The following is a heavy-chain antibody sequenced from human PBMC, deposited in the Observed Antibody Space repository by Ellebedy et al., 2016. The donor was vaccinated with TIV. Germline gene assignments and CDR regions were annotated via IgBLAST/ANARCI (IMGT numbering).Heavy chain of an antibody. D-gene: IGHD7-27*01. CDR1: GFTFSSYW. V-gene: IGHV3-7*03. CDR3: VRDKLSGATILDY. CDR2: INEDGSEK. J-gene: IGHJ4*02. Sequence: GESLKISCAASGFTFSSYWMSWVRQAPGKGLEWVANINEDGSEKYYVDSVAGRFTISRDNAKNSLFLQMNSLRAEDTAVYYCVRDKLSGATILDYWGQGTLVTVSS.